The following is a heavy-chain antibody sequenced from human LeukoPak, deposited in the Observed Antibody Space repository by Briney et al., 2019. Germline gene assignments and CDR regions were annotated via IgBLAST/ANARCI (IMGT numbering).Heavy chain of an antibody. J-gene: IGHJ4*02. V-gene: IGHV1-69*13. D-gene: IGHD5-18*01. CDR1: GGTFSSYA. CDR2: IIPIFGTA. CDR3: AGGGVQLSSPFGY. Sequence: SVKVSCKASGGTFSSYAISWVRQAPGQGLEWMGGIIPIFGTANYAQKFQGRVTITADESTSTAYMELSSLRSEDTAVDYCAGGGVQLSSPFGYWGQGTLVTVSS.